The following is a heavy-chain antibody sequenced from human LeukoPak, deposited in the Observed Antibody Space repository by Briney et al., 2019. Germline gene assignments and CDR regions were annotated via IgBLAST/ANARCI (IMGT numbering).Heavy chain of an antibody. CDR2: IYYRGSA. J-gene: IGHJ5*01. CDR1: GGSISSYY. CDR3: ARLPHDWFDS. Sequence: SETLSLTCTVSGGSISSYYWSWIRQPPGKGLEWIGYIYYRGSANYNPSLKSRVTISIDTSKNQFSLKLTSVTAADTAVYYCARLPHDWFDSWGQGTLVTVSS. V-gene: IGHV4-59*08.